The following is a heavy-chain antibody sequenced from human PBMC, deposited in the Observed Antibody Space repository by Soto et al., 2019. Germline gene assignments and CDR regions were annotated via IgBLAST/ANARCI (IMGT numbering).Heavy chain of an antibody. J-gene: IGHJ4*02. CDR2: ISGSGATT. CDR1: GFSFSNYA. CDR3: AKGDCSGGSCYRGFDY. Sequence: EVQLLETGGGLVQPGGSLRLSCAGSGFSFSNYAMTWVRQAPGKGLEWVSSISGSGATTYYADSVQGRFTISRYNSKNTLSLQMYSLRAEDTAVYYSAKGDCSGGSCYRGFDYWGQGTLVTVSS. V-gene: IGHV3-23*01. D-gene: IGHD2-15*01.